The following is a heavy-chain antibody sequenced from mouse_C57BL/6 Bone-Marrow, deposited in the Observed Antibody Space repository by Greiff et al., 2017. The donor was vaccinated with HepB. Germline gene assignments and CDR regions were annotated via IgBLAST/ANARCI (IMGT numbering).Heavy chain of an antibody. CDR1: GFTFSSYG. V-gene: IGHV5-6*02. CDR2: ISSGGSYT. Sequence: DVMLVESGGDLVKPGGSLKLSCAASGFTFSSYGMSWVRQTPDKRLEWVATISSGGSYTYYPDSVKGQFTISRDNAKNTLYLQMSSLKSEDTAMYYCARPYYSKGVAYWGQGTLVTVSA. CDR3: ARPYYSKGVAY. D-gene: IGHD2-5*01. J-gene: IGHJ3*01.